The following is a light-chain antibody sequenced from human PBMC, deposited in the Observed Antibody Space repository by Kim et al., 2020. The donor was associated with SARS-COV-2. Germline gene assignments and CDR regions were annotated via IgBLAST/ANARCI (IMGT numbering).Light chain of an antibody. J-gene: IGKJ2*01. V-gene: IGKV1-27*01. CDR2: AAS. CDR1: QDISNY. Sequence: GDRVTITCRASQDISNYLAWYQQKPGKVPKLLIYAASALQSGVPSRFSGSGSGTEFTLTISSLQPEDVAAYYCQNYNSATYTFGQGTKL. CDR3: QNYNSATYT.